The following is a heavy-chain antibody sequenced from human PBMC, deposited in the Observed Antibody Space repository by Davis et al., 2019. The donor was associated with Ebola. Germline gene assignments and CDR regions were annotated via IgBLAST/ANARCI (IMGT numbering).Heavy chain of an antibody. D-gene: IGHD2-2*01. Sequence: ASVKVSCKASGYTFTTYGISWLRQASGRGLEWLGCISAYNGNTIYAQKLQGRVTMTTDTSTTTAYMDLRSLRSDDTAVYYCARLAVPGLFDYWGQGTLVTVSS. CDR2: ISAYNGNT. CDR3: ARLAVPGLFDY. CDR1: GYTFTTYG. J-gene: IGHJ4*02. V-gene: IGHV1-18*01.